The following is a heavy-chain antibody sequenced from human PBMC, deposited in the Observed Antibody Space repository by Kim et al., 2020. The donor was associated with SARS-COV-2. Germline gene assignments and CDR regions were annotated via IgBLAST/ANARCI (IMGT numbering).Heavy chain of an antibody. Sequence: SETLSLTCAIYGGSFSGYYWSWIRQAPGKGLEWIGEIHHSGRTHYNPSLKSRLTISVDRSRNQFSLKLNSVTAADTAVYFCASSLGELYMDVWGKGTTVTVSS. CDR2: IHHSGRT. CDR3: ASSLGELYMDV. CDR1: GGSFSGYY. V-gene: IGHV4-34*01. J-gene: IGHJ6*03. D-gene: IGHD3-16*01.